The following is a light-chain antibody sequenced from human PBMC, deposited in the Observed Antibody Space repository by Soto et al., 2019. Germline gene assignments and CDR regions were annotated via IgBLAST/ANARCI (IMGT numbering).Light chain of an antibody. Sequence: SYELTQPPSVSVSPGQTASITCSGDKLGDKYACWYQQKQGQSPVLVIYQDSKRPSGIPERFSGSNSGNTATLIISGTQAMDEADYYCQAWDSSTAVFGGGTKLTVL. J-gene: IGLJ2*01. CDR3: QAWDSSTAV. V-gene: IGLV3-1*01. CDR1: KLGDKY. CDR2: QDS.